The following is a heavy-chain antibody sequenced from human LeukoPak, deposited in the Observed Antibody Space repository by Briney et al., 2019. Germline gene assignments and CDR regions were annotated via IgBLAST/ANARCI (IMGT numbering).Heavy chain of an antibody. CDR3: ARSTAMVTLGDYGMDV. CDR2: IGTAGDT. CDR1: GFTFSSYD. J-gene: IGHJ6*02. Sequence: GGSPRLSCAASGFTFSSYDMHWVRQATGKGLEWVSAIGTAGDTYYPGSVKGRFTISRENAKNSLYLQMNSLRAGDTAVYYCARSTAMVTLGDYGMDVWGQGTTVTVSS. V-gene: IGHV3-13*01. D-gene: IGHD5-18*01.